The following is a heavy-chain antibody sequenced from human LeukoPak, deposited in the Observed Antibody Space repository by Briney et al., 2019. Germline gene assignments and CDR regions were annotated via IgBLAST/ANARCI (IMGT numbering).Heavy chain of an antibody. CDR1: GFTFTSSA. V-gene: IGHV1-58*02. D-gene: IGHD3-10*01. Sequence: SVKVSCKASGFTFTSSAMQWVRQARGQRLEWIGWIVVGSGNTNYAQKFQERVTITRDMSTSTAYMELSSLRSEDTAVYYCARDALLWFGELSSLDYWGQGTLVTVSS. CDR2: IVVGSGNT. J-gene: IGHJ4*02. CDR3: ARDALLWFGELSSLDY.